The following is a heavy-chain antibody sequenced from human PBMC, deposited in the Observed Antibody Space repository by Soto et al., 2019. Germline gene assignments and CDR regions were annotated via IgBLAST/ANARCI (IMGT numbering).Heavy chain of an antibody. J-gene: IGHJ4*02. V-gene: IGHV3-33*01. CDR3: ARAVGPFDY. D-gene: IGHD1-26*01. Sequence: PGGSLRLSCAASGFIFSTYGMHWVRQAPGKGLEWVAVIWYDGSNKYYADSVKGRFTISRDNSTNMLYLQMNSLRAEDTAMYYCARAVGPFDYWGQGTLVTVSS. CDR2: IWYDGSNK. CDR1: GFIFSTYG.